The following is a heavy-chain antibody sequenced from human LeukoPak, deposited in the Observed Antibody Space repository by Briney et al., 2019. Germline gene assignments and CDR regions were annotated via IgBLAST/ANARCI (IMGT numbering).Heavy chain of an antibody. D-gene: IGHD3-10*01. J-gene: IGHJ4*02. CDR1: GFTFSSYG. CDR3: AKGRDLWFGELIDY. CDR2: ISGSGGST. Sequence: GGSLRLSCAASGFTFSSYGMSWVRQAPGKGLEWVSAISGSGGSTYYADSVKGRFTISRDNSKNTLYLQMNSLRAEDTAVYYCAKGRDLWFGELIDYWGQGTLVTVSS. V-gene: IGHV3-23*01.